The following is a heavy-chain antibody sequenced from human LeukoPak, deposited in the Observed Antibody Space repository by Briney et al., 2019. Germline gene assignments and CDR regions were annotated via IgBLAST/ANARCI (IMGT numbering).Heavy chain of an antibody. CDR1: GFTFSSYS. D-gene: IGHD1-1*01. V-gene: IGHV3-21*01. Sequence: GGSLRLSCAASGFTFSSYSMNWVRQAPGKGLEWVSSISSSSSYIYYADSVKGRFTISRDNAKNSLYLQMNSLRAEDTAVYYCARDSVENDDAFDIWGQGTMVTVSS. CDR2: ISSSSSYI. J-gene: IGHJ3*02. CDR3: ARDSVENDDAFDI.